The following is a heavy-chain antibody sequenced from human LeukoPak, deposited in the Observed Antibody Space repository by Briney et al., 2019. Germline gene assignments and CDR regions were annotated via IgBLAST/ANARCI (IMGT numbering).Heavy chain of an antibody. J-gene: IGHJ6*02. CDR2: IYYSGST. CDR1: GGSVSSGSYY. V-gene: IGHV4-61*01. D-gene: IGHD2-2*01. Sequence: PSETLSLTCTVSGGSVSSGSYYWSWIRQPPGKGLEWIGYIYYSGSTNYNPSLKSRVTISVDTSKNQFSLKLSSVTAADTAVYYCARAVPPYYYYGMDVWGQGTTVTVSS. CDR3: ARAVPPYYYYGMDV.